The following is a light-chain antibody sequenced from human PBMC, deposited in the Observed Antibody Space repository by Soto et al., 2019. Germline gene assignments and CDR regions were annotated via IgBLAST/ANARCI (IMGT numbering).Light chain of an antibody. CDR2: DAS. CDR3: HQYNSYPWT. Sequence: DIPMTQSPSTLSASVGDRVTLTCRASQTISSWFAWYQQKPGKTPKLLIYDASTLESGVPSRFSGSGSGTEFALTISGLQPDDFATYYCHQYNSYPWTFGQGTKVEIK. V-gene: IGKV1-5*01. J-gene: IGKJ1*01. CDR1: QTISSW.